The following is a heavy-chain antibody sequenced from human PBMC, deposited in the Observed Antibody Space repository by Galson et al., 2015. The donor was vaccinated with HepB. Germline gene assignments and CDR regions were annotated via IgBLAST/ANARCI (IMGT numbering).Heavy chain of an antibody. Sequence: SLRLSCAASGFTFSSYAMHWVRQAPGKGLEWVAVISYDGSNKYYADSVKGRFTISRDNSKNTLYLQMNSLRAEDTAVYYCARDGGYCTNGVCSYYFDYWGQGTLVTVSS. CDR2: ISYDGSNK. D-gene: IGHD2-8*01. CDR3: ARDGGYCTNGVCSYYFDY. CDR1: GFTFSSYA. J-gene: IGHJ4*02. V-gene: IGHV3-30-3*01.